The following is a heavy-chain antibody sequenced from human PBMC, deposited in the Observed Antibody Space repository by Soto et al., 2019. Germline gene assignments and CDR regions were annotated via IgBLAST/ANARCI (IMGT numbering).Heavy chain of an antibody. CDR3: AKDSGTYYFDY. CDR1: GFSFSSDV. Sequence: GVLRLSCAASGFSFSSDVMHWVRQAPGKGPEWVALAWYDESNTFYADSVKGRFTISRDNSKNTLDLQMNSLRAEDTAVYYCAKDSGTYYFDYWGLGILVTVSS. D-gene: IGHD3-10*01. J-gene: IGHJ4*02. CDR2: AWYDESNT. V-gene: IGHV3-33*06.